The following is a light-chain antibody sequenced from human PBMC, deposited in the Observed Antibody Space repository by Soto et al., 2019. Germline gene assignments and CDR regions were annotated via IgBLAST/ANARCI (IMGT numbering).Light chain of an antibody. CDR2: AAS. V-gene: IGKV1-39*01. CDR1: QSISGY. Sequence: DIQMTQSPSSLSASVGDRVTISCRASQSISGYLNLYQQKPGKAPKFLIYAASSLQSGVPSRFSGGGSGADFTLTISSLQPEDFATYYCQQSYNTPFTFGGGTKVDIK. CDR3: QQSYNTPFT. J-gene: IGKJ4*01.